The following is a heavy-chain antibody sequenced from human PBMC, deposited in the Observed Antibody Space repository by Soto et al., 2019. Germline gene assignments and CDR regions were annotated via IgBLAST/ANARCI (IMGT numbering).Heavy chain of an antibody. CDR2: IIPFGEIT. D-gene: IGHD3-10*01. J-gene: IGHJ4*02. V-gene: IGHV1-69*04. CDR3: AREGPGVKFDF. Sequence: QVQLVQSGSEVKKPGSSVKVSCKASGGPFSSYGLSWVRQAPGQGLEWMGRIIPFGEITNFAQKFQDRVTITADTATSTAYMELRSLKSEDTAVYSCAREGPGVKFDFWGQGTLVTVSS. CDR1: GGPFSSYG.